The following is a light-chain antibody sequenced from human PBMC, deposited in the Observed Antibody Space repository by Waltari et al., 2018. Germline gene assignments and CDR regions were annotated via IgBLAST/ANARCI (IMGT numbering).Light chain of an antibody. J-gene: IGLJ1*01. Sequence: SLLIQPPSVSGTPGLRVPISCSGISSHTGRKYVYWYEHLPGTAPKLLIYRNDQRPSGVPDRFSGSKSGTSASLAISGLRSEDEADFYCATWDDSLGGAIFGPGTKVTVL. V-gene: IGLV1-47*01. CDR3: ATWDDSLGGAI. CDR2: RND. CDR1: SSHTGRKY.